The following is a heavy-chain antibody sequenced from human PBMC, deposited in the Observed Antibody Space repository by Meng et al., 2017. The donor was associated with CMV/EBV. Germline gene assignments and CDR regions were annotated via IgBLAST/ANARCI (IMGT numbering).Heavy chain of an antibody. CDR2: INHSGST. D-gene: IGHD1-20*01. J-gene: IGHJ4*02. CDR3: ARGEMRRLYNWNPRYYFDY. Sequence: SETLSLTCAVYGGSFSGYYWSWIRQPPGKGLEWIGEINHSGSTNYNPSLKSRVTISVDTSKNQFSLKLSSVTAADTAVYYCARGEMRRLYNWNPRYYFDYWGQGTLVTVSS. CDR1: GGSFSGYY. V-gene: IGHV4-34*01.